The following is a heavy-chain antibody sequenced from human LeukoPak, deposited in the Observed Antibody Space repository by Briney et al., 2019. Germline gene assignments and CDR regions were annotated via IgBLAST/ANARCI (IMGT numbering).Heavy chain of an antibody. J-gene: IGHJ4*02. CDR1: GXMFDDYG. D-gene: IGHD4-17*01. V-gene: IGHV3-20*04. CDR3: ARDYDYGDYPGY. Sequence: RPGGSLRLSCAASGXMFDDYGMSWVRQAPGKGLEWVSGINWNGGRTGYADSVKGRFTISRDNAKNSLYLQMNSLRAEDTALYYCARDYDYGDYPGYWGQGTLVTVSS. CDR2: INWNGGRT.